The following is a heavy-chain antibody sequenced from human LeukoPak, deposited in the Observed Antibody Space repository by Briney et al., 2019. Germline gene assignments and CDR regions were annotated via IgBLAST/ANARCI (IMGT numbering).Heavy chain of an antibody. CDR3: ARTEWELDYYYYYMDV. Sequence: GGSLRLSCAASGFTFSSYWMSWVRQAPGKGLEWVANIQRGGNEKYYVNSVKGRFTISRDNAKNSLYLQMNSLRAEDTAVYYCARTEWELDYYYYYMDVWGKGTTVTISS. CDR1: GFTFSSYW. J-gene: IGHJ6*03. V-gene: IGHV3-7*03. D-gene: IGHD1-26*01. CDR2: IQRGGNEK.